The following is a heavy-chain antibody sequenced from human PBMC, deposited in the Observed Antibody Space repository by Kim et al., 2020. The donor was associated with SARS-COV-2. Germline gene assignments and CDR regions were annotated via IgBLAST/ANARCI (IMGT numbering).Heavy chain of an antibody. V-gene: IGHV3-9*01. J-gene: IGHJ3*02. CDR2: ISWNSGSI. Sequence: GGSLRLSCAASGFTFDDYAMHWVRQAPGKGLEWVSGISWNSGSIGYADSVKGRFTISRDNAKNSLYLQMNSLRAEDTALYYCAKDEGYWGGAFDIWGQGTMVTVSS. CDR1: GFTFDDYA. D-gene: IGHD2-21*01. CDR3: AKDEGYWGGAFDI.